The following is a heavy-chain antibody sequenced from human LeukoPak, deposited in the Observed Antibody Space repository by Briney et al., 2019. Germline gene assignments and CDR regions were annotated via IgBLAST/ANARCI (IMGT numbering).Heavy chain of an antibody. CDR1: GINFADYA. CDR3: AGRFFGSGGLSDL. Sequence: GRSLTLSCATSGINFADYAMTWVRQTPGKGLEWVGFIRSKTYGGTIDYAAPVKGRFNTSRDDSKGVAYLQLNSLKSDDTAVYYCAGRFFGSGGLSDLWGQGTLVTVSS. V-gene: IGHV3-49*04. J-gene: IGHJ4*02. D-gene: IGHD3-10*01. CDR2: IRSKTYGGTI.